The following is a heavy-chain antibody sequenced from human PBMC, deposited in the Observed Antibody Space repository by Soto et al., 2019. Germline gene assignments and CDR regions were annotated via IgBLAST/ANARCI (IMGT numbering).Heavy chain of an antibody. J-gene: IGHJ4*02. CDR2: ISYDGTNK. CDR1: GFNFGAYA. D-gene: IGHD7-27*01. CDR3: ARDPKTSGGQHWAFNYFDS. Sequence: ARLLESGGGLIQPGGSLRLACEASGFNFGAYAMSWVRQAPGKGLEWVALISYDGTNKFYADSVKGRFTISRDNSKSTLYLQVDSLRPEDAAVYYCARDPKTSGGQHWAFNYFDSWGQGTLVTVSS. V-gene: IGHV3-30-3*01.